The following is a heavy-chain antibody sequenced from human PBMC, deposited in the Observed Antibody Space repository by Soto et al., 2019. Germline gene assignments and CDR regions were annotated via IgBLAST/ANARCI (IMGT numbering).Heavy chain of an antibody. CDR2: IYYSGST. Sequence: PSETLSLTCTVSGGSISSSSYYWGWIRQPPGKGLEWIGSIYYSGSTYYNPSLKSRVTISVDTSKNQFSLKLSSVTAADTAVYYCASSRQLLSALGEYNWFDPWGQGTLVTVSS. J-gene: IGHJ5*02. V-gene: IGHV4-39*01. CDR1: GGSISSSSYY. CDR3: ASSRQLLSALGEYNWFDP. D-gene: IGHD2-2*01.